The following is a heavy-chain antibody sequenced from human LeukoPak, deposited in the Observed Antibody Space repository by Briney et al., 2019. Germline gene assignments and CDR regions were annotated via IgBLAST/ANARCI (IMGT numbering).Heavy chain of an antibody. CDR3: ARDHGGGDFWSGSDY. V-gene: IGHV1-18*01. J-gene: IGHJ4*02. CDR1: GYTFTSYG. CDR2: ISAYNGNT. Sequence: ASVKVSCKASGYTFTSYGISWVRQAPGQGLEWMGWISAYNGNTNYAQKLQGRVTMTTDTSTSTAYMELRSLRSDDTAVYYCARDHGGGDFWSGSDYWGQGTLVTVSS. D-gene: IGHD3-3*01.